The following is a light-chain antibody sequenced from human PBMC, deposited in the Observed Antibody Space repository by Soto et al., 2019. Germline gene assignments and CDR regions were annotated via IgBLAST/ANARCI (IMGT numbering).Light chain of an antibody. CDR1: QSLIHNNGYNY. CDR3: MQTLQAVT. V-gene: IGKV2-28*01. J-gene: IGKJ4*01. CDR2: LAS. Sequence: DIVMTQSPLSLSVTPGEPASISCRSSQSLIHNNGYNYLDWYLQKPGQSPQLLIYLASVRASGVPERCSGSGSGTDFTLTISSVEAEDVGVYYCMQTLQAVTFGGGTKVEIK.